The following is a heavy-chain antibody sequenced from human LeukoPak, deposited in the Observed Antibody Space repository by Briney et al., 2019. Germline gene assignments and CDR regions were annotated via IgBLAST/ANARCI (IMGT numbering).Heavy chain of an antibody. J-gene: IGHJ4*02. V-gene: IGHV3-11*01. CDR3: ARRSGHSYFDY. Sequence: GGSLRLSCAASGFTFSDYYMGWIRQAPGKGLEWVSHISGSGTTIFSADSLKGRFTISRDNAKNSLYLQMSSLRAEDTAVYYCARRSGHSYFDYWGQGTLVTVSS. CDR2: ISGSGTTI. CDR1: GFTFSDYY.